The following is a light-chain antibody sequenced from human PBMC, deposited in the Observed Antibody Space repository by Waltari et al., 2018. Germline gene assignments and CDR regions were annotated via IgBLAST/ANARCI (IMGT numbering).Light chain of an antibody. V-gene: IGKV1-33*01. CDR3: QQFDTLPLT. J-gene: IGKJ4*01. CDR1: QAIPNY. CDR2: DAS. Sequence: DIQMTQSPSSLSASVGDRVTITCQASQAIPNYLNWYQQKPGQAPNLLISDASNLEVGVPSRFSVSGSGTHFTFTINSLQPEDIASYYCQQFDTLPLTFGGGTKVEIK.